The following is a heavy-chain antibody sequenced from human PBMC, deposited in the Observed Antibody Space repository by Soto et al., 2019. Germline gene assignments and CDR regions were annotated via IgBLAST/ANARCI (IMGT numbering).Heavy chain of an antibody. D-gene: IGHD3-22*01. J-gene: IGHJ5*02. Sequence: SETLSLTCTVSGGSISSGGYYWSWIRQHPGKGLEWIAYIYYSGSTYYNPSLKSRVTMSLDTSKNQFSLKLSSVTAADTAVYYCAKGSSGYYYGWFDPWGQGTLVTVSS. CDR1: GGSISSGGYY. V-gene: IGHV4-31*03. CDR3: AKGSSGYYYGWFDP. CDR2: IYYSGST.